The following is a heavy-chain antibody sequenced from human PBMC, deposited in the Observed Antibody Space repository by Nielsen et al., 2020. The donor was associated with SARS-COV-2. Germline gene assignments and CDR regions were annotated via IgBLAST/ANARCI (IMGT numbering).Heavy chain of an antibody. CDR1: GFTFSSYA. CDR3: ARGSGYGASFDY. CDR2: ISYDGSNK. V-gene: IGHV3-30-3*01. D-gene: IGHD3-22*01. Sequence: GESLRLSCAASGFTFSSYAMHWVRQAPGKGLEWVAVISYDGSNKYYADSVKGRFTISRDNSKNTLYLQMNSLRAEDTAVYYCARGSGYGASFDYWGQGTLVTVSS. J-gene: IGHJ4*02.